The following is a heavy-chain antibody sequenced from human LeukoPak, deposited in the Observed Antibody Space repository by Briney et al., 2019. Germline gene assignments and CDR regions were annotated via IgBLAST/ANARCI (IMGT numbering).Heavy chain of an antibody. CDR3: GRDRQTGYYDY. Sequence: PSETLSLTCTVSSYSISSGYYWGWIRQPPGKGLEWIGSIDHSGRTYYHPSLKSRVTISVDTSKNQFSLKLSSVTAADAAVYFCGRDRQTGYYDYWGQGILVTVSS. D-gene: IGHD3-9*01. J-gene: IGHJ4*02. CDR2: IDHSGRT. CDR1: SYSISSGYY. V-gene: IGHV4-38-2*02.